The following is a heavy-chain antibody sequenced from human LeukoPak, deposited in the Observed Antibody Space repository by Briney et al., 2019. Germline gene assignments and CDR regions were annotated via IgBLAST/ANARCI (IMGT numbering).Heavy chain of an antibody. V-gene: IGHV3-23*01. CDR1: GFTFSSYT. J-gene: IGHJ4*02. Sequence: PGGSLRLSCTASGFTFSSYTMNWVRQAPGKGLEWVSSISGSDGRTFYADSVKGRFTISRDNAKNSLYLQMNSLRAEDTAVYYCARDTMVRGAIKFDYWGQGTLVTVSS. CDR2: ISGSDGRT. CDR3: ARDTMVRGAIKFDY. D-gene: IGHD3-10*01.